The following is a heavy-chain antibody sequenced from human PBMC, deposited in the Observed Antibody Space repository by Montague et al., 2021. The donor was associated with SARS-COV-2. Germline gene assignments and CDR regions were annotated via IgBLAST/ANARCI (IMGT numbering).Heavy chain of an antibody. V-gene: IGHV3-53*04. CDR1: GFIVSSNY. Sequence: SLRLSCAASGFIVSSNYLSWVRQAPGKGLEWVSVIYSGGSTYYADSVKGRFTISRHNSKNTLYLQMNSLRAEDTAVYYCAKEVYGMDVWGQGTTVTVSS. CDR2: IYSGGST. J-gene: IGHJ6*02. CDR3: AKEVYGMDV.